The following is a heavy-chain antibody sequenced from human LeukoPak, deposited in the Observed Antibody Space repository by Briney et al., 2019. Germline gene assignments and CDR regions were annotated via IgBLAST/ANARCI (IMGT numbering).Heavy chain of an antibody. CDR3: ATGIGGRSYSWFDS. CDR2: IIPIFPRT. V-gene: IGHV1-69*13. CDR1: GGTFSSFA. J-gene: IGHJ5*01. Sequence: SVKVSCKTSGGTFSSFAISWVRQAPGQGLEWMGGIIPIFPRTNYAEKFQGRVTINADESTRTAYMELSSLRSEDTAVYYCATGIGGRSYSWFDSWGQGTLVTVSS. D-gene: IGHD6-6*01.